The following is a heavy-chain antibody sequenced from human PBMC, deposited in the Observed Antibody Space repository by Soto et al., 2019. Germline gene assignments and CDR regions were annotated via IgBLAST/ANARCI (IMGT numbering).Heavy chain of an antibody. D-gene: IGHD2-15*01. J-gene: IGHJ4*02. CDR1: GFTFSSYA. Sequence: EVQLLESGGGLVQPGGSLRLSCAASGFTFSSYAMSWVRLAPGKGLEWLSSIVGSGGTYYADSVKGRFTISRDNSKNMLYLHLNSLRAEDTAMYYCAKGQGWSYYYDSWGQGTLVTVSS. V-gene: IGHV3-23*01. CDR3: AKGQGWSYYYDS. CDR2: IVGSGGT.